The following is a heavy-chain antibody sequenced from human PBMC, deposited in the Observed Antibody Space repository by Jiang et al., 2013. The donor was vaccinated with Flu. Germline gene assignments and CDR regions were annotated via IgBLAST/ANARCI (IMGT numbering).Heavy chain of an antibody. CDR2: IYYSGST. J-gene: IGHJ4*02. V-gene: IGHV4-59*01. CDR3: ARGGWSLDL. Sequence: GLVKPSETLPLTCTVSGGSMNNYYWSWFRQPPGKRLEWIGYIYYSGSTSYNPSLKSRITISVDTSKNQFSLKLTSVTAADTAVYYCARGGWSLDLWGQGTLVTVSS. CDR1: GGSMNNYY. D-gene: IGHD2-15*01.